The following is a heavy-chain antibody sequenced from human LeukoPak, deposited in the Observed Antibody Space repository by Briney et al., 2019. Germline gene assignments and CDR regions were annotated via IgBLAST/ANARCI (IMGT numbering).Heavy chain of an antibody. CDR2: IYYGVT. CDR3: ARDLPGVRYYYGLDV. CDR1: GFTVSNNY. J-gene: IGHJ6*02. Sequence: GGSLRLSCAASGFTVSNNYMNWVRQAPGKGLEWVSDIYYGVTNYADSVKGRFTISRDNSENMLYLQMNSLRVDDTGVYYCARDLPGVRYYYGLDVWGQGTTVTVTS. V-gene: IGHV3-53*01. D-gene: IGHD3-10*01.